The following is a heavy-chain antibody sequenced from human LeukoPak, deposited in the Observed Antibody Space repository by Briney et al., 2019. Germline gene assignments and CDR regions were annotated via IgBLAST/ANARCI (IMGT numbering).Heavy chain of an antibody. V-gene: IGHV3-73*01. CDR2: IRSKANSYAT. D-gene: IGHD2-2*01. J-gene: IGHJ6*03. Sequence: PGGSLRLSCAASGFTFSGSAMHWVRQASGKGLEWVGRIRSKANSYATAYAASVKGRFTISRDDSKNTAYLQMNSLKTEDTAVYYRTSEYCSSTSCYGLGYYYYYMDVWGKGTTVTVSS. CDR3: TSEYCSSTSCYGLGYYYYYMDV. CDR1: GFTFSGSA.